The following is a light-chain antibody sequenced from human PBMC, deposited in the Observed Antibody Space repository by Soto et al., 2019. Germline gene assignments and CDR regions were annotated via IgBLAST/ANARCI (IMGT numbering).Light chain of an antibody. V-gene: IGKV3-15*01. CDR1: QSVIRS. CDR2: GAS. CDR3: QQYNNWPRT. Sequence: EILLTQSPCTLSLSPGERATLSCRASQSVIRSLAWYQQKPGKAPRLLIYGASTRATGIPARFSGSGPGTEFTLTISSLQSEDFEVYYCQQYNNWPRTFGQGTKVDIK. J-gene: IGKJ1*01.